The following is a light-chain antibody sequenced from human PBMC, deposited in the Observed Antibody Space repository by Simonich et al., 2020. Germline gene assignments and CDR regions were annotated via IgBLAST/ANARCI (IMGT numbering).Light chain of an antibody. CDR1: YIVSSN. V-gene: IGKV3-15*01. Sequence: EIVMTQPPATLSVSPGERATLSCIASYIVSSNLAWYQQKPGQAPRPLIYVASTRATGIPARFSGSGSGTEFTLTISSLQSEDFAVYYCQQYNNWWTFGQGTKVEIK. CDR3: QQYNNWWT. J-gene: IGKJ1*01. CDR2: VAS.